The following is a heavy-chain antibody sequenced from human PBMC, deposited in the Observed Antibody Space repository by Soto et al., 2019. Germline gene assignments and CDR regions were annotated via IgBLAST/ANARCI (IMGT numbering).Heavy chain of an antibody. Sequence: EVQLVESGGGLVQSGGSLRLSCAASGFTFSSFEMSWVRQAPGKGLEWLSYISSSGTTIYYADSIKGRFTISRDNAKNSLSLQMSGLRADDTATYFCARTPYGNYSDYWGPGTLVTVSS. CDR2: ISSSGTTI. V-gene: IGHV3-48*03. D-gene: IGHD4-17*01. J-gene: IGHJ4*02. CDR1: GFTFSSFE. CDR3: ARTPYGNYSDY.